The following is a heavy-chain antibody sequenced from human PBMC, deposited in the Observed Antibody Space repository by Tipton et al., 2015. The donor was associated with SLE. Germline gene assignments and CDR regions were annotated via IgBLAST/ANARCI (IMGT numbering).Heavy chain of an antibody. Sequence: TLSLTCTVSGASTNTKYWTWIRQSPGKGLEWIGYANRNEGTKIKSSLKSRVTISVDTSKNQFSLKLSSVTAADTAVYCCARDFWSGYGSFDSWGQGTLVTVSP. CDR3: ARDFWSGYGSFDS. J-gene: IGHJ4*02. CDR2: ANRNEGT. CDR1: GASTNTKY. V-gene: IGHV4-59*13. D-gene: IGHD3-3*01.